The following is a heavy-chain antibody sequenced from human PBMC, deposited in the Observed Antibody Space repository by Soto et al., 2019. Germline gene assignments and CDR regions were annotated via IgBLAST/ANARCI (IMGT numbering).Heavy chain of an antibody. J-gene: IGHJ4*02. D-gene: IGHD5-12*01. CDR3: VRSGRRSGIDY. Sequence: QVQLVQSGAEVTKPGASVKVSCEASGYTFSSYHISWVRQASGQGLEWMGWVNPNSNETDYAQKFQGRVTMTGNTSIRTAYMELSSLRSDDTAVYYCVRSGRRSGIDYWGQGTLVTVSS. V-gene: IGHV1-8*01. CDR2: VNPNSNET. CDR1: GYTFSSYH.